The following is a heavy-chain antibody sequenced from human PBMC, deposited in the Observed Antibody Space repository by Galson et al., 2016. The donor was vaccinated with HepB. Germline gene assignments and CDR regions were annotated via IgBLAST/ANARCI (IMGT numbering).Heavy chain of an antibody. D-gene: IGHD2-2*01. CDR3: ARERFCTSAACYVGTAFHI. Sequence: SLRLSCAAAGFTFSSYAMSWVRQAPGKGLEWVSALSGSGGSTYYADSVKGRFTISRDNSKSTLYLQMNSLRAEDTAVYYCARERFCTSAACYVGTAFHIAGQGTMVTVSS. V-gene: IGHV3-23*01. CDR2: LSGSGGST. CDR1: GFTFSSYA. J-gene: IGHJ3*02.